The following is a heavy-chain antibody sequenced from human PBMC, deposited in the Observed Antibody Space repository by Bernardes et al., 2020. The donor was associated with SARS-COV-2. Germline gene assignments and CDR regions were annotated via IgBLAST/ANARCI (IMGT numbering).Heavy chain of an antibody. Sequence: GGSLRLSCAASGFTFSSYWMAWVRQAPGKGLEWVANIKQDGSQKVYVDSVKGRITISRDNAENSLYLQMNSLRAEDSGVYYCARDNTWTNDYWGRGTLVTVSS. CDR2: IKQDGSQK. J-gene: IGHJ4*02. CDR3: ARDNTWTNDY. V-gene: IGHV3-7*03. CDR1: GFTFSSYW. D-gene: IGHD3-16*01.